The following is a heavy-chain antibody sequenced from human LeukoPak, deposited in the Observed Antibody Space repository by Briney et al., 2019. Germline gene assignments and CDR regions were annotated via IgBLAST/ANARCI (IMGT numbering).Heavy chain of an antibody. CDR2: IYYSGST. CDR3: AAGSYSFYYMDV. J-gene: IGHJ6*03. D-gene: IGHD3-10*01. Sequence: SETLSLTCTVSGGSISSSSYYWGWIRQPPGKGLEWIGSIYYSGSTYYNPSLESRVTISADTSKNQLSLKVNSVTAADTAVYYCAAGSYSFYYMDVWGKGTTVTISS. V-gene: IGHV4-39*07. CDR1: GGSISSSSYY.